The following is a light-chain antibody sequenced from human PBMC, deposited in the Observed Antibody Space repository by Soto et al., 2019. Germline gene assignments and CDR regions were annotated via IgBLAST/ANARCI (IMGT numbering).Light chain of an antibody. CDR2: LGS. V-gene: IGKV2-28*01. Sequence: DLVMTQSPLSLPVTPGEPASISCRSSQSLLHSNGYNYLDWYLQKPGQSPQLLIYLGSNRASGVPDRFSGSGSGTYFTLKISRVEAEDVGVYYCMQALQKGTFGQGTKVEIK. CDR1: QSLLHSNGYNY. J-gene: IGKJ1*01. CDR3: MQALQKGT.